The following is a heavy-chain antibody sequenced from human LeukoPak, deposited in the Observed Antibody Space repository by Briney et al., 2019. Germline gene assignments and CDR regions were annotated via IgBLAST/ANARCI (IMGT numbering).Heavy chain of an antibody. V-gene: IGHV4-34*01. D-gene: IGHD3-22*01. CDR3: VRLGRNFGYYFFDS. CDR1: GGSFRGNY. J-gene: IGHJ4*02. CDR2: INHSGIT. Sequence: SETLSLTCGVYGGSFRGNYWNWIRQPPGKVLEWIGEINHSGITNYSPSLKSRLSISIDTSRNQFSLKLSSVTAADTAVYYCVRLGRNFGYYFFDSWAQGTLVTVSS.